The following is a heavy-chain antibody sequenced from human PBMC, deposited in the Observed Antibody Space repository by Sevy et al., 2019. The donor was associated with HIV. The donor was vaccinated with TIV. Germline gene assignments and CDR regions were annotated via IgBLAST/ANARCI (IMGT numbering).Heavy chain of an antibody. V-gene: IGHV3-30*02. CDR2: IRYDGGNK. J-gene: IGHJ4*02. CDR1: GFTFSSYG. CDR3: AKGSSYFDN. D-gene: IGHD6-6*01. Sequence: GGSLRLSCAASGFTFSSYGMQWVRQAPGKGLEWVSFIRYDGGNKDYADSVKGRFTISRENSKNMLYLQMNSLRAEDTAVYYCAKGSSYFDNWGQGTLVTVSS.